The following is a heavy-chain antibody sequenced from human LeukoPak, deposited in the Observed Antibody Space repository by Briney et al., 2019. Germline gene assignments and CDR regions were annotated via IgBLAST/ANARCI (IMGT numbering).Heavy chain of an antibody. J-gene: IGHJ6*03. Sequence: GGSLRLSCAASGFTFSSYSMNWVRQAPGKGLEWVSHISSSSTTIYYADSVKGRFTISRDNAKNSLYLQMNSLRAEDTAVYYCAGEWGPSTYYYYYMDVWGKGTTVTVSS. V-gene: IGHV3-48*01. CDR1: GFTFSSYS. D-gene: IGHD3-16*01. CDR2: ISSSSTTI. CDR3: AGEWGPSTYYYYYMDV.